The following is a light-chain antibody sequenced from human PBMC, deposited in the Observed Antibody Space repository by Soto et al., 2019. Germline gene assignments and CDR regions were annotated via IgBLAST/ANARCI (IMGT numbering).Light chain of an antibody. CDR1: QSVSSD. J-gene: IGKJ1*01. CDR2: AAS. Sequence: EIVLTQSPATLSLSPGERATLSCRASQSVSSDLAWYQQKPGQAPRLFVYAASNRATGIPARFSGSGSGTDFTLTISSLEPEDFAVYYCQQYNNWPPVTFGQGTKVEIK. V-gene: IGKV3-11*01. CDR3: QQYNNWPPVT.